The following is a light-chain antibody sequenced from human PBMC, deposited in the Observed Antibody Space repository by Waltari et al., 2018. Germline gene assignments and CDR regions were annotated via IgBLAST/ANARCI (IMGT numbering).Light chain of an antibody. CDR2: GAS. CDR1: QSISRY. CDR3: QNHERLPAT. Sequence: EVVLTQSPGTLSLSPGERATLFCRASQSISRYLVWYQQRPGQAPRLLIYGASIRAAGIPDRFSGSGSATDVTLSISRLEHEDFAVYYCQNHERLPATFGQGTRVEIK. J-gene: IGKJ1*01. V-gene: IGKV3-20*01.